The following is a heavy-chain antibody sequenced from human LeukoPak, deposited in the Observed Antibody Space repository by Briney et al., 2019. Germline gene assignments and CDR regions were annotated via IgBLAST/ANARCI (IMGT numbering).Heavy chain of an antibody. J-gene: IGHJ4*02. D-gene: IGHD3-22*01. CDR3: ARDFYYYDSSGYYPPFEY. V-gene: IGHV4-61*02. CDR2: IHTSGST. Sequence: SETLSLTCTVSGGSISGGNYYWSWIRQPAGKGLEWIGRIHTSGSTKYNPSLKSRVTLSVDNSKNQFSLKLSSVTAADTAVYYCARDFYYYDSSGYYPPFEYWGQGTLVTVSS. CDR1: GGSISGGNYY.